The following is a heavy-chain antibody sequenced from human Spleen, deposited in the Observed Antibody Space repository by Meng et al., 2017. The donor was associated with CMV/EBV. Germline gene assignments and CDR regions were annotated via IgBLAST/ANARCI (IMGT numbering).Heavy chain of an antibody. D-gene: IGHD4-17*01. Sequence: QVQLVQSGAEVKKPGASVKVSCKASGYTFTGYYMQWVRQAPGQGLEWMGWIDPDTGGTSHAQKFQGRVTMNSDTSTKTGYMELSRLTSDDTAVYYRAIGDYGPLDYWGQGTLVTVSS. V-gene: IGHV1-2*02. J-gene: IGHJ4*02. CDR1: GYTFTGYY. CDR2: IDPDTGGT. CDR3: AIGDYGPLDY.